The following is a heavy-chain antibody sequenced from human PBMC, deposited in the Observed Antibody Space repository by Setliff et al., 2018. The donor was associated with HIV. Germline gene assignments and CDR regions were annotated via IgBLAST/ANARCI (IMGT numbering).Heavy chain of an antibody. CDR2: IYYSGNA. D-gene: IGHD1-26*01. Sequence: SETLSLTCTVSGGPISSSNYYWGWIRQPPGKGPEWIGSIYYSGNAYYNPSLKSRVTISVDRSKNQFSLKLTSVTAADTAVYYCARGQDLGATWTGYYYYYMDVWGKGTTVTVSS. CDR1: GGPISSSNYY. J-gene: IGHJ6*03. V-gene: IGHV4-39*07. CDR3: ARGQDLGATWTGYYYYYMDV.